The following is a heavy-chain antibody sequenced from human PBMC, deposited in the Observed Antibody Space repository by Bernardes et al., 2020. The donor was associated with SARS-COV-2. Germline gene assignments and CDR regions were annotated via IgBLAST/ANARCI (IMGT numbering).Heavy chain of an antibody. D-gene: IGHD2-21*02. CDR3: AGSSCGIDCYIGGLRSWDYGMDV. CDR1: GGSISSSNYY. J-gene: IGHJ6*02. Sequence: SETLSLTCTVSGGSISSSNYYWGWIRQPPGKGLEWIGSIYSSGSSYYNPSLQRRVMESVDTSKNQFSLRLSFVTAADTAVYYCAGSSCGIDCYIGGLRSWDYGMDVWGQGTTVTVSS. V-gene: IGHV4-39*01. CDR2: IYSSGSS.